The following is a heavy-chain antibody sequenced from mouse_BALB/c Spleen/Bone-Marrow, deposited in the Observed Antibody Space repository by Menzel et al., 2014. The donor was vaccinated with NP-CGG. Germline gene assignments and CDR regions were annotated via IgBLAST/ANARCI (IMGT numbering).Heavy chain of an antibody. CDR2: IYPGDGDT. CDR1: GYTFTSYW. CDR3: ARYYYAMGY. J-gene: IGHJ4*01. V-gene: IGHV1-87*01. Sequence: VQLVESGAELARPGASVKLSCKASGYTFTSYWMQWVKQRPGQGLEWIGAIYPGDGDTRYTQKFKGKATLTADKSSSTAYMQLSSLASEDSAVYYCARYYYAMGYWGQGTSVTVSS.